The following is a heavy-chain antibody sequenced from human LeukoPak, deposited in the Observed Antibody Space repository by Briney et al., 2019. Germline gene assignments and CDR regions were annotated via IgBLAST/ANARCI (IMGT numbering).Heavy chain of an antibody. CDR1: GFTFSSYA. J-gene: IGHJ4*02. V-gene: IGHV3-23*01. CDR3: AKGSYYDSSGSFYFDY. D-gene: IGHD3-22*01. CDR2: ISGSGDNT. Sequence: PGGSLRLSCAASGFTFSSYAMSWVRQAPGKGLEWVTGISGSGDNTYYADSVKGRFTISRDNSKNTLYVQVNSLGPEDTAAYYCAKGSYYDSSGSFYFDYWGQGTLVTVSS.